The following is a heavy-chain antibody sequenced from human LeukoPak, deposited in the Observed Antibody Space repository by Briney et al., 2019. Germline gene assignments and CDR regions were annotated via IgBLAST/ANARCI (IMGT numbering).Heavy chain of an antibody. CDR3: AKDTPRGYNYGYFDY. D-gene: IGHD5-18*01. Sequence: GGSLRLSCEASGFTFSFYAMHWGRQAPGKGLKWVADISFDATNTYYADSVKGRFTISRDNSKNTLYLQMNSLRVEDTAVYYCAKDTPRGYNYGYFDYWGQETLLTVSS. CDR2: ISFDATNT. J-gene: IGHJ4*02. V-gene: IGHV3-30*04. CDR1: GFTFSFYA.